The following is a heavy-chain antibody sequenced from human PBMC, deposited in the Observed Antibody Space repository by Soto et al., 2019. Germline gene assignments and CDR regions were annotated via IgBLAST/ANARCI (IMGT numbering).Heavy chain of an antibody. D-gene: IGHD6-25*01. CDR2: IWYDGSNK. J-gene: IGHJ3*02. Sequence: HPGGSLRLSCAASGFTFSSYGMHWVRQAPGKGLEWVAVIWYDGSNKYYADSVKGRFTISRDNSKNTLYLQMNSLRAEDTAVYLCARDRSDSSRADSFDIWGQGTMVTVSS. V-gene: IGHV3-33*01. CDR3: ARDRSDSSRADSFDI. CDR1: GFTFSSYG.